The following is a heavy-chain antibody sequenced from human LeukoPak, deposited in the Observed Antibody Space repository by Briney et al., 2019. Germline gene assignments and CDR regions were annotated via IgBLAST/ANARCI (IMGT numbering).Heavy chain of an antibody. CDR3: ARGGYSSGMPSD. V-gene: IGHV3-21*01. CDR2: ISSSSSYI. Sequence: PGGSLRLSCAASGFTFSSYSMNWVRQAPGKGLEWASSISSSSSYIYYADSLKGRFTISRDNAKNSLYLQMNSLRAEDTAVYYCARGGYSSGMPSDWGQGTLVTVSS. J-gene: IGHJ4*02. D-gene: IGHD2-15*01. CDR1: GFTFSSYS.